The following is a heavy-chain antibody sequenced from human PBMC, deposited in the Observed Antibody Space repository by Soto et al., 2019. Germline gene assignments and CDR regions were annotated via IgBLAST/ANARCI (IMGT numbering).Heavy chain of an antibody. CDR1: GGSISSSSYY. Sequence: NPSETLSLTCTVSGGSISSSSYYWGWIRQPPGKGLEWIGSIYYSGSTYYNPSLKSRVTISVDTSKNQSSLKLSSVTAADTAVYYCARQVAVAHGYYYYGMDVWGQGTTVTVSS. CDR3: ARQVAVAHGYYYYGMDV. J-gene: IGHJ6*02. CDR2: IYYSGST. D-gene: IGHD6-19*01. V-gene: IGHV4-39*01.